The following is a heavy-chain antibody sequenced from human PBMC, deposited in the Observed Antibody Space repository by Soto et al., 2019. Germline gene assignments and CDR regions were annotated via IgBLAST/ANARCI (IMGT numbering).Heavy chain of an antibody. Sequence: QVQLQESGPGLVKPSETLSLTCTVSGGSVSSGSYYWSWIRQPPGKGLEWIGYIYYSGSTNDNPSLKSRVTISVDTSKNQFSLKLSSVTAADTAVYYCARGRDGYNLEDYWGQGTLVTVSS. D-gene: IGHD5-12*01. CDR3: ARGRDGYNLEDY. J-gene: IGHJ4*02. V-gene: IGHV4-61*01. CDR2: IYYSGST. CDR1: GGSVSSGSYY.